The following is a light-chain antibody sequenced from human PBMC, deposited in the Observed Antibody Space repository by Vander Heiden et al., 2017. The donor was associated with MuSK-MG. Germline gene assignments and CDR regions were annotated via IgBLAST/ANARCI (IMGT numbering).Light chain of an antibody. Sequence: EIVLTQSPATLSLSPGERATLPCRASQSVSSYLAWYQQKPGQAPRLLVYGASNRATGVPARFSGSGSETDFTLTISSLEPEDFAVYYCQQRNSWPLTFGGGTRVEIK. J-gene: IGKJ4*01. CDR1: QSVSSY. V-gene: IGKV3-11*01. CDR2: GAS. CDR3: QQRNSWPLT.